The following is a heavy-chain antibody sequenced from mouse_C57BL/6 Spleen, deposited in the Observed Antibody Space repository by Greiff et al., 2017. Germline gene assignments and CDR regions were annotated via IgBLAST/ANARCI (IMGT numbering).Heavy chain of an antibody. V-gene: IGHV1-82*01. CDR2: IYPGDGDT. CDR3: ARSGYYYGSSPFDY. CDR1: GYAFSSSW. J-gene: IGHJ2*01. D-gene: IGHD1-1*01. Sequence: VQLVESGPELVKPGASVKISCKASGYAFSSSWMNWVKQRPGKGLEWIGRIYPGDGDTNYNGKFKGKATLTADKSSSTAYMQLSSLTSEDSAVYFCARSGYYYGSSPFDYWGQGTTLTVSS.